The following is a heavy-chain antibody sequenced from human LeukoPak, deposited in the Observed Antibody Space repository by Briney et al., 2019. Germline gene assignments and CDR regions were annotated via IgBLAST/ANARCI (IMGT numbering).Heavy chain of an antibody. CDR2: INHSGST. V-gene: IGHV4-34*01. CDR1: GGSFSGYY. Sequence: SETLSLTCAVYGGSFSGYYWSWIRQPPGKGLEWIGEINHSGSTNYNPSLKSRVAISVDTSKNQFSLKLSSVTAADTAVYYCARASPLGLNWFDPWGQGTLVTVSS. CDR3: ARASPLGLNWFDP. J-gene: IGHJ5*02. D-gene: IGHD3/OR15-3a*01.